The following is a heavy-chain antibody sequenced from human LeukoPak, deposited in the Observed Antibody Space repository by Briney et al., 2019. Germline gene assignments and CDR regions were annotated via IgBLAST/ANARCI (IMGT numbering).Heavy chain of an antibody. D-gene: IGHD3-10*01. V-gene: IGHV4-61*02. CDR1: GGSISSGSYY. CDR3: ARDRDYYGSETSAYWYFDL. Sequence: SETLSLTCTVSGGSISSGSYYWSWIRQPAGKGLEWIGRIYTSGSTNYNPSLKSRVTISVDTSKNQFSLKLSSVTAADTAVYYCARDRDYYGSETSAYWYFDLWGRGTLVTVSS. CDR2: IYTSGST. J-gene: IGHJ2*01.